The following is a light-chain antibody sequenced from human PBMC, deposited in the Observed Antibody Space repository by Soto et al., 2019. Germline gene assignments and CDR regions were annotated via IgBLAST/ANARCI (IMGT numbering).Light chain of an antibody. V-gene: IGKV1-5*03. Sequence: DIQMTQSPSTLSASVGDRVTITCRASPSISSWLAWYQHKPGKAPKLLIHKATSLVSAVTSRFSGSGSGTEFTLTISSLQPDDFATYYCQQYKSSSQTFGPGTKVEIK. J-gene: IGKJ1*01. CDR2: KAT. CDR1: PSISSW. CDR3: QQYKSSSQT.